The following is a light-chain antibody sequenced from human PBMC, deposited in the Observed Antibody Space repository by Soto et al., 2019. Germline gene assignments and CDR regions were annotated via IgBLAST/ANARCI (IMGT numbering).Light chain of an antibody. CDR2: GAS. Sequence: EIVLTQSPGTLSLSPGETATLSCRASQSVSNNYLAWYQQKPGQAPRLLVFGASRRATGVPDRFSGSGSGTEFILTISGLEPEDFAVYYCQQYGSSPRTFGQGTRVEIK. CDR3: QQYGSSPRT. V-gene: IGKV3-20*01. J-gene: IGKJ2*01. CDR1: QSVSNNY.